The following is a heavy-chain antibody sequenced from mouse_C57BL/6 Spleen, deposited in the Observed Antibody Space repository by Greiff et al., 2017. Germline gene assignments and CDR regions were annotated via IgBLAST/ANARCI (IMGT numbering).Heavy chain of an antibody. J-gene: IGHJ4*01. D-gene: IGHD1-1*01. Sequence: QVQLQQPGAELVRPGSSVKLSCKASGYTFTSYWLDWVKQRPGQGLEWIGNIYPSDSETHYNQQFKDKATLTIDKSTSTAYMQLSSLTSEDSAIYYCATSYGRVAMDDWGQGTSVTVSS. CDR3: ATSYGRVAMDD. V-gene: IGHV1-61*01. CDR2: IYPSDSET. CDR1: GYTFTSYW.